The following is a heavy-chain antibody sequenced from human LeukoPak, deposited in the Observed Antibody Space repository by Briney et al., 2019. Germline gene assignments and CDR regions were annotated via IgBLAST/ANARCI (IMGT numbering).Heavy chain of an antibody. CDR3: ARGSQSLGYCSGGSCRAKIFDY. CDR1: GGSFSGYY. V-gene: IGHV4-34*01. Sequence: PSETLSLTCAVYGGSFSGYYWSCIRQPPGKGLEWIGEINHSGSTNYNPSLKSRVTISVDTSKNQFSLKLSSVTAADTAVYYCARGSQSLGYCSGGSCRAKIFDYWGQGTLVTVSS. J-gene: IGHJ4*02. D-gene: IGHD2-15*01. CDR2: INHSGST.